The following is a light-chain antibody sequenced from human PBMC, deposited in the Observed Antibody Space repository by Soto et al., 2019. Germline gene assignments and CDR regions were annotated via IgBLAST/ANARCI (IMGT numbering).Light chain of an antibody. CDR2: EVS. Sequence: QSALTQPASVSGSPGQSITISCTGTSSDVGGYNYVSWYQQHPGKAPKLMIYEVSNRPSGVSNRFSGSKSGNTASLTISGLQAEDEADSYCSTYTSISPYVFGTGTKLTVL. CDR3: STYTSISPYV. J-gene: IGLJ1*01. CDR1: SSDVGGYNY. V-gene: IGLV2-14*01.